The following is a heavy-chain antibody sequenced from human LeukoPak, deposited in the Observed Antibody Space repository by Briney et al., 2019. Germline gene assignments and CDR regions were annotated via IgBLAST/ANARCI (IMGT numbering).Heavy chain of an antibody. CDR1: GGSISSYY. D-gene: IGHD3-16*02. CDR2: IYYSGST. J-gene: IGHJ4*02. Sequence: SETLSLTCTVSGGSISSYYWSWIRQPPGKGLEWIGYIYYSGSTNYNPSLKSRVTISVDTSKNQFSLKLSSVTAADTAVYYCARGYYDYVWGSYRCDYWGQGTLVTVSS. CDR3: ARGYYDYVWGSYRCDY. V-gene: IGHV4-59*01.